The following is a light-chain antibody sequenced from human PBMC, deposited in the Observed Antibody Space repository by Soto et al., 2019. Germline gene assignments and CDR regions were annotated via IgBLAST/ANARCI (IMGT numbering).Light chain of an antibody. V-gene: IGLV2-14*01. CDR2: DVS. Sequence: QSALTQPASVSRAPGQSITISCTRTSSDVGSYNYVSWYQQYPGKAPKLMIYDVSHRPSGVSYRLSGSKSGTTASLTISGLQAEDEADYYCSSYTTSSTQVVFGGGTKLTVL. J-gene: IGLJ3*02. CDR1: SSDVGSYNY. CDR3: SSYTTSSTQVV.